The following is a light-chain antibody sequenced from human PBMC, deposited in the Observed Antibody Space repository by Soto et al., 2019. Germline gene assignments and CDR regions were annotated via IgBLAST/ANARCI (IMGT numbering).Light chain of an antibody. J-gene: IGKJ1*01. CDR3: QQSDSTPVT. CDR1: QSISSY. V-gene: IGKV1-39*01. CDR2: AAS. Sequence: DIQMTQSPSSLSASVGDRVTITCRASQSISSYLNWYQQKPGKAPKLLIYAASSLQSGVPSRFSGSGSGTDYTLTISNLQPEDFATDYCQQSDSTPVTFGQGTKVEIK.